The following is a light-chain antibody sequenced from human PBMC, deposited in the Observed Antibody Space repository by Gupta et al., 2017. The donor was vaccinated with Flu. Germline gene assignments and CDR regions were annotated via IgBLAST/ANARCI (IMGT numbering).Light chain of an antibody. CDR3: MRALQTPIT. CDR1: QSLLHSNGYHY. V-gene: IGKV2-28*01. J-gene: IGKJ4*01. Sequence: DIVMTQSPLSLPVTRGEPASISCRSSQSLLHSNGYHYLHWYLQKPGQSPQLLIYVVSKRAAGVPDRFSGSGFATYFTLIISIGEAEDVVVYYCMRALQTPITFGRGTKVEIK. CDR2: VVS.